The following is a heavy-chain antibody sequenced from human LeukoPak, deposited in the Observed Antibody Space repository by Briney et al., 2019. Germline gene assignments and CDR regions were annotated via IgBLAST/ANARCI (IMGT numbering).Heavy chain of an antibody. J-gene: IGHJ3*01. Sequence: SETLSLTCTVSGDSISSFHWSWIRQPPGKGLEWIGYRNYNGRTYYKPSLQSRVTISVDTSNNYFSLRLTSVTAADTAVYYCARLLDNDSSGDPDTFDVWGQGTMVTVSS. CDR1: GDSISSFH. CDR2: RNYNGRT. D-gene: IGHD3-22*01. CDR3: ARLLDNDSSGDPDTFDV. V-gene: IGHV4-59*13.